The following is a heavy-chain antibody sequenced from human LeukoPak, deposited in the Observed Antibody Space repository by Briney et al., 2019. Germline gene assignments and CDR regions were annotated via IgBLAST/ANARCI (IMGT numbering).Heavy chain of an antibody. D-gene: IGHD3-10*01. J-gene: IGHJ4*02. CDR2: IKQEGSEK. CDR3: ATGGHYYGG. V-gene: IGHV3-7*05. Sequence: RGSLRLSCAVSGFTFNRNWMSWVRQAPGKGLEWVANIKQEGSEKDYVDSVKGRFTISRDNAKNSLYLQMNSLRAEDTAVYYCATGGHYYGGWGQGTLVTVSS. CDR1: GFTFNRNW.